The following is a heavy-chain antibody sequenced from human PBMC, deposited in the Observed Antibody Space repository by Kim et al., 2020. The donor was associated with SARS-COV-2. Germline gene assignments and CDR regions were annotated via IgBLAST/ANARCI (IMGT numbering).Heavy chain of an antibody. CDR3: ARGPKDTMIVVGGLHVEVLYYFAY. V-gene: IGHV4-34*01. CDR1: GGSFSGYY. Sequence: SETLSLTCAVYGGSFSGYYWSWIRQPPGKGLEWIGEINYSGSTNYNPSLKSRVTILVDTSKNQFFLKLSSVTAADTAVYYCARGPKDTMIVVGGLHVEVLYYFAYWGQGTLVTVSS. D-gene: IGHD3-22*01. CDR2: INYSGST. J-gene: IGHJ4*03.